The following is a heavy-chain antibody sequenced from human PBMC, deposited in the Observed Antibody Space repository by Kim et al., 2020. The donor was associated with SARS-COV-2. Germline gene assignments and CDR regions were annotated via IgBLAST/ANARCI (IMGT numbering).Heavy chain of an antibody. D-gene: IGHD3-10*01. Sequence: RKSRVTISVDTSKNQFSLKLSSVTAAYTAVYYCARGPITMVRGVIAWFDPWGQGTLVTVSS. V-gene: IGHV4-34*01. J-gene: IGHJ5*02. CDR3: ARGPITMVRGVIAWFDP.